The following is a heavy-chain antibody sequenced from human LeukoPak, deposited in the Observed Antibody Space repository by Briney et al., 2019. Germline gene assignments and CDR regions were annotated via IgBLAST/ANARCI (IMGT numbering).Heavy chain of an antibody. D-gene: IGHD4-11*01. Sequence: QPGRSLRLSCAASGFTFSSYAMHWVRQAPGKGLEWVAVISYDGSNKYYADSVKGRFTISRDNSKNTLYLQMNSLRAEDSAVYYCAKDLGYYSSYYYGMDVWGQGTTVTVSS. J-gene: IGHJ6*02. CDR1: GFTFSSYA. V-gene: IGHV3-30-3*01. CDR2: ISYDGSNK. CDR3: AKDLGYYSSYYYGMDV.